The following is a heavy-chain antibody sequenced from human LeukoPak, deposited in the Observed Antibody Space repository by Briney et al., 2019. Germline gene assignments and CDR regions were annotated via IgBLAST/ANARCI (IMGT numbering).Heavy chain of an antibody. Sequence: PGGSLRLSCAASGFTFRDYYMSWIRQAPGKGLEWVSYISSSGSTIYYADSVKGRFTISRDNAKNSLYLQMNSLRAEDTAVYYCARDWSYLPSGAAGENDIWGQGTMVTVSS. CDR1: GFTFRDYY. V-gene: IGHV3-11*01. CDR3: ARDWSYLPSGAAGENDI. J-gene: IGHJ3*02. D-gene: IGHD6-13*01. CDR2: ISSSGSTI.